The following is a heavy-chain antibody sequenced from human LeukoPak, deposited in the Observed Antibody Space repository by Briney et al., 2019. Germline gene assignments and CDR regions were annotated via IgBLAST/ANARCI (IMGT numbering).Heavy chain of an antibody. CDR1: GGTFSSYA. V-gene: IGHV1-69*04. J-gene: IGHJ5*02. D-gene: IGHD6-19*01. CDR2: IIPILGIA. CDR3: ARDGYSSGWYVSWFDP. Sequence: SVKVSCKASGGTFSSYAISWVRQAPGQGLEWMGRIIPILGIANYAQKFQGRVTITADKSTSTAYMELSSLRSEDTAVYYCARDGYSSGWYVSWFDPWGQGTLVTVSS.